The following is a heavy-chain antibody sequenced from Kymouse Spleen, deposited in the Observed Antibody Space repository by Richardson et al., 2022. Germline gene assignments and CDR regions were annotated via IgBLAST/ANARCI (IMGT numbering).Heavy chain of an antibody. CDR1: GFTFSSYS. D-gene: IGHD3-10*01. CDR3: ASPMVRGDYYYYGMDV. J-gene: IGHJ6*02. Sequence: EVQLVESGGGLVQPGGSLRLSCAASGFTFSSYSMNWVRQAPGKGLEWVSYISSSSSTIYYADSVKGRFTISRDNAKNSLYLQMNSLRDEDTAVYYCASPMVRGDYYYYGMDVWGQGTTVTVSS. V-gene: IGHV3-48*02. CDR2: ISSSSSTI.